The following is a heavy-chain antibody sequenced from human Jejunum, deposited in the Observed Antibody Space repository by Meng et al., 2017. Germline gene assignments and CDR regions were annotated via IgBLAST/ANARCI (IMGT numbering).Heavy chain of an antibody. J-gene: IGHJ6*02. CDR3: ARRGGFGDLGF. V-gene: IGHV5-51*01. Sequence: GESLKISCQGSGYTFTSYWIAWVRQRPGKGLEWMGIIYPRDSDVRYNPSFQGQVTISVDKSISTAYRQWSGLKASDTATYYCARRGGFGDLGFWGQGTTVTVSS. D-gene: IGHD3-10*01. CDR1: GYTFTSYW. CDR2: IYPRDSDV.